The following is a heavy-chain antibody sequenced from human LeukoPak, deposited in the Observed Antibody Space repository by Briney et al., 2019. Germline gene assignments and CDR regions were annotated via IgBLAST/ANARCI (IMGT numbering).Heavy chain of an antibody. CDR2: IYYSGST. V-gene: IGHV4-59*11. J-gene: IGHJ4*02. Sequence: SETLSLTCTVPGGSISSHYWSWIRQPPGKGLEWIGYIYYSGSTNYNPSLKSRVTISVDTSKNQFSLKLSSVTAADTAVYYCAKGGGYFPFDYWGQGTLVTVSS. D-gene: IGHD3-10*01. CDR1: GGSISSHY. CDR3: AKGGGYFPFDY.